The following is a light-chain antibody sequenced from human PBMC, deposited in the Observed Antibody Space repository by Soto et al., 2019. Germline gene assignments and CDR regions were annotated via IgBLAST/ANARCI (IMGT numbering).Light chain of an antibody. CDR3: LQHKTDRLT. J-gene: IGKJ1*01. V-gene: IGKV1-17*01. CDR2: DAS. Sequence: DMPMTNVPYSPCSYVRDRVPIPCRASQVXANDLGWYQQKAGKAPKRLXDDASTLQTGCPSRXSGSGSATEFTRTISSRHPDDSGAYYLLQHKTDRLTFGQGTQVDIK. CDR1: QVXAND.